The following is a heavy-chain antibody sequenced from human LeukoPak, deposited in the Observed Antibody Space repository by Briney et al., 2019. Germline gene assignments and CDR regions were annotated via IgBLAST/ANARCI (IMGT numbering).Heavy chain of an antibody. D-gene: IGHD3-10*01. J-gene: IGHJ4*02. Sequence: ASVEVSCKASGYTFTGYYMHWVRQAPGQGLEWMGWINPNSGGTNYAQKFQGRVTMTRDTSISTAYMELSRLRSDDTAVYYCARDGSGSYIPDYWGQGTLVTVSS. CDR2: INPNSGGT. CDR3: ARDGSGSYIPDY. CDR1: GYTFTGYY. V-gene: IGHV1-2*02.